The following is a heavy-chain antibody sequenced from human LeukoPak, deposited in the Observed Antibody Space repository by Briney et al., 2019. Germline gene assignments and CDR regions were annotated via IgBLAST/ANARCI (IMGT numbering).Heavy chain of an antibody. V-gene: IGHV1-8*01. Sequence: GASVKVSCKASGYTFTSYDINWVRQATGQGLEWMGWMNPNSGNTGYAQKFQGRVTMTRNTSISTAYMELSSLRSEDTAVYYCARGELWFGELNYYYYYYMDVWGKGTTVTISS. CDR1: GYTFTSYD. CDR3: ARGELWFGELNYYYYYYMDV. CDR2: MNPNSGNT. D-gene: IGHD3-10*01. J-gene: IGHJ6*03.